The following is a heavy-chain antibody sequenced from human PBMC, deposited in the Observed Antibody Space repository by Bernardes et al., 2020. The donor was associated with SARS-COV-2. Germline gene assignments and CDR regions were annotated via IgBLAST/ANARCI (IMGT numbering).Heavy chain of an antibody. Sequence: GGSLRLFCAASGFNFSHYAMNWVRQAPGKGLEWVSYIGDSRGTTHYGDSVKGRFSVSRDNARNSFYLRMNGLRVEDTAVYYCAREGGGRGGSGRDIDYWGQGT. CDR1: GFNFSHYA. D-gene: IGHD3-10*01. CDR3: AREGGGRGGSGRDIDY. V-gene: IGHV3-48*01. CDR2: IGDSRGTT. J-gene: IGHJ4*02.